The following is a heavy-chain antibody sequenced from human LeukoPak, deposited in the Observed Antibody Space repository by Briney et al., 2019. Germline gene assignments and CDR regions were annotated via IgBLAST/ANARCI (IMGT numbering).Heavy chain of an antibody. CDR3: ARIYGSGRRSYYYYYMDV. D-gene: IGHD3-10*01. J-gene: IGHJ6*03. V-gene: IGHV4-34*01. CDR1: GGSFSGYY. Sequence: SETLSLTCAVYGGSFSGYYWSWIRQPPGKGLEWIGEINHSGSTNYNPSLKSRVTISVDTSKNQFSLKLSSVTAADTAVYYCARIYGSGRRSYYYYYMDVWGKGTTVTVSS. CDR2: INHSGST.